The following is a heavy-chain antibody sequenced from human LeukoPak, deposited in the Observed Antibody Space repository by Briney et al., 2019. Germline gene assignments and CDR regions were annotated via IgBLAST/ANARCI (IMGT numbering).Heavy chain of an antibody. V-gene: IGHV3-21*06. CDR1: GFIFSNYG. J-gene: IGHJ4*02. Sequence: PGGSLRLSCAASGFIFSNYGMSWVRQAPGKGLEWVSSISFSSTHIYYADSIQGRFTISRDNAENSLYLQMNSLRAEDTAVYYCARDRGIVGATMHFDYWGQGTLVTVSS. D-gene: IGHD1-26*01. CDR2: ISFSSTHI. CDR3: ARDRGIVGATMHFDY.